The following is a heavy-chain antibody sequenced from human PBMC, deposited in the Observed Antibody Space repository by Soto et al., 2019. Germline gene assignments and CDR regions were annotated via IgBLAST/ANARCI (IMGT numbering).Heavy chain of an antibody. CDR2: FRTGGDDGTT. J-gene: IGHJ4*02. Sequence: SLRLSCAASGFSFSSYSMSWVRQAPGKGLEWVSGFRTGGDDGTTYYADSVKGRFTISRDNSKNTLFLQMNSLRVEDTGIYYCAKKVNSGPGSQYFDYWGQGTLVTVSS. V-gene: IGHV3-23*01. CDR3: AKKVNSGPGSQYFDY. CDR1: GFSFSSYS. D-gene: IGHD3-10*01.